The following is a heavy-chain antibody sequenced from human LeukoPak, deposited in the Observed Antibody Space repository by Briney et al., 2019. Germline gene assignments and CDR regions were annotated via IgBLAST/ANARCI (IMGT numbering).Heavy chain of an antibody. V-gene: IGHV1-69*13. CDR1: GGTFSSYA. CDR2: IIPIFGTA. CDR3: ARDYRSYYFDY. Sequence: SVKVSCKASGGTFSSYAISWVRQAPGQGLELMGGIIPIFGTANYAQKFQGRVTITAAESTSTAYMELSSLRSEDTAVYYCARDYRSYYFDYWGQGTLVTVSS. D-gene: IGHD3-16*02. J-gene: IGHJ4*02.